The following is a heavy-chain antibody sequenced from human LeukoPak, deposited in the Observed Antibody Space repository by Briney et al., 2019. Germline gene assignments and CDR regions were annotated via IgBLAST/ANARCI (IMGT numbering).Heavy chain of an antibody. CDR3: ARVDDLDAFDM. Sequence: GGSLRLSCAASEFTFSNYAMSWVRQAPGKGLEWVSAISSSGGSTYYADSVKGRFSISRDNSKNTLYLQMNSLRAEDTAVYYCARVDDLDAFDMWGQGTMVTVSS. D-gene: IGHD2-2*03. V-gene: IGHV3-23*01. CDR2: ISSSGGST. J-gene: IGHJ3*02. CDR1: EFTFSNYA.